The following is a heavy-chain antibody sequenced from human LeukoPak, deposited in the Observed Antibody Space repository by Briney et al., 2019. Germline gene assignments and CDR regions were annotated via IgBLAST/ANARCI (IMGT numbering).Heavy chain of an antibody. CDR1: GGSISSSNYY. V-gene: IGHV4-39*01. J-gene: IGHJ4*02. D-gene: IGHD6-13*01. CDR2: IYYSGST. Sequence: PSETLSLTCTVSGGSISSSNYYWGWIRQPPGKGLEWIGTIYYSGSTYYNPSLKTRVTISVDTSKKQFSLKLSSVTAADTAVYYCARHEWQQLVKFDYWGQGALVTVSS. CDR3: ARHEWQQLVKFDY.